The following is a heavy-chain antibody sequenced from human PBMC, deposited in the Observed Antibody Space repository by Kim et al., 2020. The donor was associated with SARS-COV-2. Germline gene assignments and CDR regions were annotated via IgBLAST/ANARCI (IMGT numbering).Heavy chain of an antibody. V-gene: IGHV1-18*01. CDR2: ISAYNGNT. D-gene: IGHD6-13*01. CDR1: GYTFTSYG. CDR3: ARDRPGIAAAFPPSVFDY. Sequence: ASVKVSCKASGYTFTSYGISWVRQAPGQGLEWMGWISAYNGNTNYAQKLQGRVTMTTDTSTSTAYMELRSLRSDDTAVYYCARDRPGIAAAFPPSVFDYWARGPLLTVPS. J-gene: IGHJ4*02.